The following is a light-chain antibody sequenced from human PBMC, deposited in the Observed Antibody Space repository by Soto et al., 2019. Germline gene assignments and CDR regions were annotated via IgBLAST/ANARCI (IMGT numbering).Light chain of an antibody. J-gene: IGKJ1*01. CDR2: RAS. CDR3: QQSYNYPRT. Sequence: DIQITQSPSSLSASVGDRVTISCRTSQSVTTFLNWYQQKPGEAPKLLIYRASTLQTGIPSRFSGSGYGADFVLTISSLQPEDFATYYCQQSYNYPRTVGLGTKVDIK. V-gene: IGKV1-39*01. CDR1: QSVTTF.